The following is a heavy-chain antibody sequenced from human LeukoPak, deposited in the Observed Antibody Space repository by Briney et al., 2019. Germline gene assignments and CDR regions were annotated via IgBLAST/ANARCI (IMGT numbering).Heavy chain of an antibody. V-gene: IGHV1-46*01. Sequence: ASVKVSCKASGYTFTTYYIHWVRQAPGQGLEWMGLINPSGGSTSYAQKFQGRVTMTRDTSTSTVYMELSSLRSEDTAVYYCARDLDYYDSSGTLDYWGQGTLVTVSS. CDR1: GYTFTTYY. CDR2: INPSGGST. CDR3: ARDLDYYDSSGTLDY. J-gene: IGHJ4*02. D-gene: IGHD3-22*01.